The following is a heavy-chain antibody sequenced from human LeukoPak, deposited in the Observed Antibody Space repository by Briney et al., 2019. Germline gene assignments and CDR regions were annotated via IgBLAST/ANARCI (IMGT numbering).Heavy chain of an antibody. D-gene: IGHD3-22*01. V-gene: IGHV3-30*02. CDR3: AKDYYDSSGDAFDI. Sequence: GGSLRLSCAASGFTFSSYGMHWVRQAPGKGLEWVAFIRYDGSNKYYADSVKGRFTISRDNSKNTLYPQMNSLRAEDTAVYYCAKDYYDSSGDAFDIWGQGTMVTVSS. J-gene: IGHJ3*02. CDR2: IRYDGSNK. CDR1: GFTFSSYG.